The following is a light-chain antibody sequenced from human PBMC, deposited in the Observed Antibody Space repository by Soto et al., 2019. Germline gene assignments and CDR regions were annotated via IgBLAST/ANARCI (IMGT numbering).Light chain of an antibody. CDR1: HSVSGRY. CDR3: QQYGSSPLLT. CDR2: DAS. Sequence: IVLTQSPDTLSLSPGEGATLSCRASHSVSGRYLAWYQQKPGQAPRLLIYDASSRATGIPDRSSGSGSGTDFTLTISSLEPEDSAVYYCQQYGSSPLLTFGGGTKVEIK. V-gene: IGKV3-20*01. J-gene: IGKJ4*01.